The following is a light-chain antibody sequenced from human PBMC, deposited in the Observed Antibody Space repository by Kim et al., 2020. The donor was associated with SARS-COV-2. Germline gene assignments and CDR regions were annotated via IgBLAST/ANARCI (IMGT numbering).Light chain of an antibody. Sequence: CVGDIVRNTCQASHAISNSLNWYQHNPEKAPRPLIYDAFNLETGVPSRFSGSGSGTHFIFTIASLQPEDSATYYCQHYETLPPSYTFGQGTKLEI. V-gene: IGKV1-33*01. CDR3: QHYETLPPSYT. CDR1: HAISNS. J-gene: IGKJ2*01. CDR2: DAF.